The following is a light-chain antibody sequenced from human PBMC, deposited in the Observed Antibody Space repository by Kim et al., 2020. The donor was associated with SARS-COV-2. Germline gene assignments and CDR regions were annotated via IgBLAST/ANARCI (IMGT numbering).Light chain of an antibody. CDR1: SSNMGAGYG. Sequence: QSMLTQPPSVSGAPGQRVTISCTGSSSNMGAGYGVHWYQQLPGTAPKLLIYNTSYRPSGVPDRFSGSKSGTSASLAITGLQAEDEADYYCQSYDSSLSGSSVFGTGTKVTVL. V-gene: IGLV1-40*01. J-gene: IGLJ1*01. CDR2: NTS. CDR3: QSYDSSLSGSSV.